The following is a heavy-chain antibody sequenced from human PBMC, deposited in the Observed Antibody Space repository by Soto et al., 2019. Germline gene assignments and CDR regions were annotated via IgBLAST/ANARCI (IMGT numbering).Heavy chain of an antibody. V-gene: IGHV4-39*01. CDR1: GGSMSSSSYY. CDR2: IYYSGST. J-gene: IGHJ4*02. Sequence: SQTLSLTCSVSGGSMSSSSYYWGWIRQPPGKGLEWIGSIYYSGSTYYNPSLKSRVTISVDTSKNQFSLKLSSVTAADTAVYYCASPVDLELLFVYGGQGTLVTV. D-gene: IGHD1-7*01. CDR3: ASPVDLELLFVY.